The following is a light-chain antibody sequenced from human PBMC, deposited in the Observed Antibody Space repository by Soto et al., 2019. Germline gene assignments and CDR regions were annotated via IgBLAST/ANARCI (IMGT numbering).Light chain of an antibody. CDR3: AAWDDSLNGVL. Sequence: QSVLTQPPSASETPGQRVTISCSGSSSNIGSHTVNWYQQLPGTAPKLLIYTNNQRPSGVPDRFSGSKSGTSASLAISGLQSDDEADYYCAAWDDSLNGVLFGGGTKLTVL. CDR2: TNN. V-gene: IGLV1-44*01. CDR1: SSNIGSHT. J-gene: IGLJ2*01.